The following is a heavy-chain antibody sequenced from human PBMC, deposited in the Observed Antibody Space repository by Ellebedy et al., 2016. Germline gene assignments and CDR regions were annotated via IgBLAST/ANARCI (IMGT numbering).Heavy chain of an antibody. CDR1: GYSISSGYY. D-gene: IGHD4-23*01. CDR3: ARGWGHYGGNVFDY. J-gene: IGHJ4*02. Sequence: SETLSLTXTVSGYSISSGYYWGWIRQPPGKGLEWIGSIYHSGSTYYNPSLKSRVTISVDTSKNQFSLKLSSVTAADTAVYYCARGWGHYGGNVFDYWGQGTLVTVSS. CDR2: IYHSGST. V-gene: IGHV4-38-2*02.